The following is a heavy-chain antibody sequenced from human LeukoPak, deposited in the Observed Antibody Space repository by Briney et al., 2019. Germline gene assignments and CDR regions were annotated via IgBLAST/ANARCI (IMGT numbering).Heavy chain of an antibody. Sequence: GGSLRLSCAASGFTFSNYWIHWVRQAPGKGLVWVSRIDNAGSITAYADSVKSRFTISRDNAENTLYLQMNSLRVEDTAVYYCVRSAFHAGSGNYYDYWGQGTLVTVSS. CDR1: GFTFSNYW. CDR3: VRSAFHAGSGNYYDY. D-gene: IGHD3-22*01. J-gene: IGHJ4*02. V-gene: IGHV3-74*03. CDR2: IDNAGSIT.